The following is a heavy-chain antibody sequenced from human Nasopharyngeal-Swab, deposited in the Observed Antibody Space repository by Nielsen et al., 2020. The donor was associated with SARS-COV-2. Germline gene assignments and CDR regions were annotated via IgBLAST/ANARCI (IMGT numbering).Heavy chain of an antibody. CDR1: FFSISSCCSS. D-gene: IGHD3-3*01. CDR3: ARVSTGLGIFGVVISYWYFDL. J-gene: IGHJ2*01. CDR2: FYHSGTT. V-gene: IGHV4-30-2*01. Sequence: SDTLSLTCAFSFFSISSCCSSLICIRPPPGIGLECLGYFYHSGTTYYNSSLKRRVTISVDRSKNQFPLKLSSVTAADTAVYYCARVSTGLGIFGVVISYWYFDLWGRGTLVTVSS.